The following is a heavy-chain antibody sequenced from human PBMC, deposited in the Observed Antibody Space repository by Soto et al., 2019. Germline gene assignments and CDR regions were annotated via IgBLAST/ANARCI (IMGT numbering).Heavy chain of an antibody. CDR1: GFTFSSYG. V-gene: IGHV3-33*01. CDR3: ARTPLLIGYYPRYFDY. D-gene: IGHD1-26*01. J-gene: IGHJ4*02. CDR2: IWYDGSNK. Sequence: GGSLRLSCAASGFTFSSYGMHWVRQAPGKGLEWVAVIWYDGSNKYYADSVKGRFTISRDNSKNTLYLQMNSLRAEDTAVYYCARTPLLIGYYPRYFDYWGQGTLVTVSS.